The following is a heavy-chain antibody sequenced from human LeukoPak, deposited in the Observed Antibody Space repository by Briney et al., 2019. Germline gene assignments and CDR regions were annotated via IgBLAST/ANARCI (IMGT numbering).Heavy chain of an antibody. D-gene: IGHD4-17*01. V-gene: IGHV4-39*07. CDR2: IYYSGST. J-gene: IGHJ5*02. CDR3: ARATVTKGGRFDP. Sequence: SETLSLTCTVSGGSISSSSYYWGWIRQPSGKGLEWIGSIYYSGSTYYNPSLKSRVTISVDTSKNQFSLKLSSVTAADTAVYYCARATVTKGGRFDPWGQGTLVTVSS. CDR1: GGSISSSSYY.